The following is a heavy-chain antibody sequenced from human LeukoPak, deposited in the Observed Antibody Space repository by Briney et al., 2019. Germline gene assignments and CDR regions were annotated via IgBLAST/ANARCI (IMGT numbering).Heavy chain of an antibody. J-gene: IGHJ4*02. Sequence: GRSLRLSCAASGLTFSNYGMHWVRQAPGRGLEWVANIKQDGSEKYYVDSVKGRFTISRDNAKNSLYLQMNSLRAEDTAVYYCARGQWLGDYWGQGTLVTVSS. D-gene: IGHD6-19*01. V-gene: IGHV3-7*01. CDR2: IKQDGSEK. CDR3: ARGQWLGDY. CDR1: GLTFSNYG.